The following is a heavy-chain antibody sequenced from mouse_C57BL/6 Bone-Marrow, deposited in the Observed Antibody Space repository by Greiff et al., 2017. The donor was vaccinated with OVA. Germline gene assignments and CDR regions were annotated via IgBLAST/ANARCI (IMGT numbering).Heavy chain of an antibody. V-gene: IGHV1-42*01. CDR2: INPSTGGT. CDR1: GYSFTGYY. Sequence: VQLKQSGPELVKPGASVKISCKASGYSFTGYYMNWVKQSPEKSLEWIGEINPSTGGTTYNQKFKAKATLTVDKSSSTAYMQLKSLTSEDSAVYYCARGGIYYAMDYWGQGTSVTVSS. J-gene: IGHJ4*01. CDR3: ARGGIYYAMDY.